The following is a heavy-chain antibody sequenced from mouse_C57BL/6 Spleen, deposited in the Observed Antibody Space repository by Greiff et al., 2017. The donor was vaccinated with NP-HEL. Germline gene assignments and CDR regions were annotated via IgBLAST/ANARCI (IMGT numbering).Heavy chain of an antibody. CDR1: GFTFSSYG. Sequence: EVKLMESGGDLVKPGGSLKLSCAASGFTFSSYGMSWVRQTPDKRLEWVATISSGGSYTYYPDSVKGRFTISRDNAKNTLYLQMSSLKSEDTAMYYCARQGLLNYAMDYWGQGTSVTVSS. CDR3: ARQGLLNYAMDY. J-gene: IGHJ4*01. CDR2: ISSGGSYT. V-gene: IGHV5-6*01. D-gene: IGHD2-13*01.